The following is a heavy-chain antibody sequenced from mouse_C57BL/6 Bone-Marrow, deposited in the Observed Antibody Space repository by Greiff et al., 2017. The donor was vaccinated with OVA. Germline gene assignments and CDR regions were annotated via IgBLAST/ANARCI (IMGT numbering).Heavy chain of an antibody. CDR1: GYSITSGYY. J-gene: IGHJ2*01. CDR2: ISYDGSN. V-gene: IGHV3-6*01. Sequence: EVQVVESGPGLVKPSQSLSLTCSVTGYSITSGYYRNWIRQLPGNQLEWMGYISYDGSNNYNPSLKNRISIPRGTSKNQFFLKLNSVTTEDTATYYCARRTVYFDYWGQGTTLTVSS. D-gene: IGHD1-1*01. CDR3: ARRTVYFDY.